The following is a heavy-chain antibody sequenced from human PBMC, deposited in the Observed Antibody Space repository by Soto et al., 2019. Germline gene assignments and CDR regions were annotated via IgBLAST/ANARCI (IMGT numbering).Heavy chain of an antibody. CDR2: IWYDGSHE. V-gene: IGHV3-33*01. Sequence: GGSLRLSCAASGFTFSSYGMHWVRQAPGKGLEWVAVIWYDGSHEYYADSVEGRFTISRDSSKNTVYLQMNSLRAEDTAVYYCSRDSDYGSNSGWLDPWGQGTLVTVSS. J-gene: IGHJ5*02. D-gene: IGHD4-17*01. CDR3: SRDSDYGSNSGWLDP. CDR1: GFTFSSYG.